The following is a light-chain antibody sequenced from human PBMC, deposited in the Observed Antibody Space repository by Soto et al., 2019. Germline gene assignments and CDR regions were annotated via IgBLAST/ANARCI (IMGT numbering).Light chain of an antibody. CDR2: GAS. J-gene: IGKJ1*01. CDR1: QSVSNNY. V-gene: IGKV3-20*01. CDR3: QQYGSSGT. Sequence: ESALRQSQGRMCLVSGERVALGGRASQSVSNNYLAWYQQKPGQAPRLLIYGASNRATGIPDRFSGSGSGTDFTLPTRKPEPEDFAVYYCQQYGSSGTFRQGTKVDIK.